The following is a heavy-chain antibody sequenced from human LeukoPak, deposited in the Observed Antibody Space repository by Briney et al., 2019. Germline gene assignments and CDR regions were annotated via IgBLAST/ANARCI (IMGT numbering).Heavy chain of an antibody. CDR1: GGSISSYY. J-gene: IGHJ6*02. CDR3: ARNRGWYATDV. Sequence: SETLSLSCTVYGGSISSYYWSWIRQPPGKGLEWIGYIYYTGSTDYNPSLESRVTMSLDRSKNQFSLELTSVTAADTAVYYCARNRGWYATDVWGQGAAATVSS. CDR2: IYYTGST. V-gene: IGHV4-59*01. D-gene: IGHD6-19*01.